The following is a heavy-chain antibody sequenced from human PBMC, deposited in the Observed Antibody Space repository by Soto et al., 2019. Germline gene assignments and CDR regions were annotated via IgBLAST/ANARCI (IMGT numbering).Heavy chain of an antibody. D-gene: IGHD3-10*01. V-gene: IGHV1-18*04. Sequence: QFQLVQSDTEVKKPGASVKVSCKASGYSFTDYGITWVRQAPGQGLEWLGWISTYNGNTNFAQSVQGRVTLTTDTSTTTAYMELRSLRSDDTAVYYCARQNGWGVLSVDYLFFGMDIWGQGTTVIVSS. CDR2: ISTYNGNT. CDR1: GYSFTDYG. CDR3: ARQNGWGVLSVDYLFFGMDI. J-gene: IGHJ6*02.